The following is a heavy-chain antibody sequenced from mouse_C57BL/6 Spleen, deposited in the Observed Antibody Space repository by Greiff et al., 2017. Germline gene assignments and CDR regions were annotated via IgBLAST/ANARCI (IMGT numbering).Heavy chain of an antibody. CDR2: IWTGGGT. D-gene: IGHD1-1*01. V-gene: IGHV2-9-1*01. CDR1: GFSLTSYA. Sequence: VQLQQSGPGLVAPSQSLSITCTVSGFSLTSYAISWVRQPPGKGLELLGVIWTGGGTNYNSALKSRLSISKDNSKSQVFLKMNSLQTDDTARYYCARQTLLGGSSYFDDWGQGTTLTVSS. J-gene: IGHJ2*01. CDR3: ARQTLLGGSSYFDD.